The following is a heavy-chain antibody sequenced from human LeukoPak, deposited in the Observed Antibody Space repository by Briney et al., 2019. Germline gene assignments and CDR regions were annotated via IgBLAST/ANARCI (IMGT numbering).Heavy chain of an antibody. J-gene: IGHJ1*01. V-gene: IGHV4-59*01. CDR2: IYHSGST. CDR3: ARGGAARLHFQN. CDR1: GGSISTCY. D-gene: IGHD6-6*01. Sequence: TETLSLTCTVSGGSISTCYWNWIRQPPGKGLEWIGYIYHSGSTNYNPSLQSRVTISVDTSKNQFSLNLNSVTAADTAVYYCARGGAARLHFQNWGQGTLVTVSS.